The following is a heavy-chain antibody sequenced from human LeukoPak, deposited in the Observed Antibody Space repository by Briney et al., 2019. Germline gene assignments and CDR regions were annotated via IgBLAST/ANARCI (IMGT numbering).Heavy chain of an antibody. CDR1: GYTFTGYY. V-gene: IGHV1-2*02. Sequence: GASVTVSFKASGYTFTGYYMHWVRQAPGQGLEWMGLINPNSGGTNYAQKFQGRVTMTRDTSISTAYMELSRLRSDDTAVYYCAIYGSGLYFDYWGQGTLVTVSS. CDR3: AIYGSGLYFDY. J-gene: IGHJ4*02. CDR2: INPNSGGT. D-gene: IGHD3-10*01.